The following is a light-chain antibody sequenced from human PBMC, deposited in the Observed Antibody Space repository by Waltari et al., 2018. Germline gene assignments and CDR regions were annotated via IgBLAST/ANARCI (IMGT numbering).Light chain of an antibody. J-gene: IGKJ1*01. CDR3: QQYNSYPWT. CDR1: QSIATW. Sequence: DTQMTQAPSTLSPSVGDRVTITCRASQSIATWLAWYQQKPGKAPNLLVYEASSLGSGVPSRFSGSGSETEFTLTISSLQPDDFATYYCQQYNSYPWTFGQGTKVEIK. CDR2: EAS. V-gene: IGKV1-5*03.